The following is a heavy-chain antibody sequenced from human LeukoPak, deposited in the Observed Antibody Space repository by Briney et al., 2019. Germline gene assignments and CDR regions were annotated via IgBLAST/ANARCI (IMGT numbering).Heavy chain of an antibody. Sequence: GGSLRLSCAASGFTFSSYEMNWVRQAPGKGLEWVSYISSSGSTIYYADSMKGRFTISRDNAKNSLYLQMNSLRAEDTAVYYCARGGYYDSSGYYAYYYGMDVWGQGTTVTVSS. CDR1: GFTFSSYE. D-gene: IGHD3-22*01. J-gene: IGHJ6*02. CDR3: ARGGYYDSSGYYAYYYGMDV. V-gene: IGHV3-48*03. CDR2: ISSSGSTI.